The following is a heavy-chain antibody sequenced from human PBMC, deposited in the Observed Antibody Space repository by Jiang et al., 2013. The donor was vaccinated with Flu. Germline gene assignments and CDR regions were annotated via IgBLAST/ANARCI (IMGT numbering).Heavy chain of an antibody. J-gene: IGHJ5*02. CDR3: ARGSGYDSNWFDP. CDR2: INTNTGNP. V-gene: IGHV7-4-1*02. D-gene: IGHD5-12*01. Sequence: NWVRQARGQGLEWMGWINTNTGNPTYAQGFTGRFVFSLDTSVSTAYLQISSLKAEDTAVYYCARGSGYDSNWFDPWGQGTLVTVSS.